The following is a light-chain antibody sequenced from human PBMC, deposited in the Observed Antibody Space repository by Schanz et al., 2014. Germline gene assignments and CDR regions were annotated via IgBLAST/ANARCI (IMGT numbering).Light chain of an antibody. CDR2: DVS. V-gene: IGLV2-11*01. CDR1: SSDVGGYNH. Sequence: QSALTQPRSVSGSPGQSVTISCTGTSSDVGGYNHVSWYQQYPGKAPKLMIYDVSKRPSGVPVRFSGSKSGNTASLTISGLQAADEADYYCCSYAGSYTLVFGGGTKVTVL. J-gene: IGLJ3*02. CDR3: CSYAGSYTLV.